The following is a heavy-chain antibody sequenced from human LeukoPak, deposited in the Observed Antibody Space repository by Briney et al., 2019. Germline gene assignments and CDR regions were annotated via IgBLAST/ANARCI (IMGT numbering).Heavy chain of an antibody. CDR3: ARPYGDYYWYFDL. Sequence: GESLKISCKGSGYSFTSYWIGWVRQMPGKGLEWMGIIYPGDSDTRYSSSFQGQVTISADKSISTAYLQWSSLKASDTAMYYCARPYGDYYWYFDLWGRGTLVTVSS. V-gene: IGHV5-51*01. CDR1: GYSFTSYW. CDR2: IYPGDSDT. J-gene: IGHJ2*01. D-gene: IGHD4-17*01.